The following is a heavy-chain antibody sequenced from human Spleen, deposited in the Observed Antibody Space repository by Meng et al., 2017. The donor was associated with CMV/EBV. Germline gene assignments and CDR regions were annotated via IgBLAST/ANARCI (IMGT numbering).Heavy chain of an antibody. CDR2: INPNSGGI. J-gene: IGHJ6*02. V-gene: IGHV1-2*06. CDR1: GYTFTGSY. Sequence: ASVKVSCKASGYTFTGSYMYWVRQAPGQGLEWMGRINPNSGGINYAQKFQGRVTMTRDTSISKAYMELSRLKSDDTAVYYCARVAGDYYYGMDVWGQGTTVTVSS. CDR3: ARVAGDYYYGMDV.